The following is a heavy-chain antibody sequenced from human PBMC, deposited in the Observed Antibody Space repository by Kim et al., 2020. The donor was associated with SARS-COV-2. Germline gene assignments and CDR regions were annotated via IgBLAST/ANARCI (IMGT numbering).Heavy chain of an antibody. CDR1: GYSFTSYW. V-gene: IGHV5-51*01. Sequence: GESLKISCKGSGYSFTSYWIGWVRQMPGKGLEWMGIIYPGDSDTRYSPSFQGPVTTSADKSISPAYLQWSSLKASDTAMYYCARGLVVPQNNPIYWFDPWGQGTLVTVSS. CDR2: IYPGDSDT. J-gene: IGHJ5*02. CDR3: ARGLVVPQNNPIYWFDP. D-gene: IGHD2-2*01.